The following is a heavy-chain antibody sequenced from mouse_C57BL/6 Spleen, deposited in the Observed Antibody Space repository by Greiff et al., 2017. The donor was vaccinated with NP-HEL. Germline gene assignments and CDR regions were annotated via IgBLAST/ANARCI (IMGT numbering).Heavy chain of an antibody. CDR1: GYSITSGYY. CDR2: ISYDGSN. CDR3: ASIGGSWFAY. D-gene: IGHD2-14*01. V-gene: IGHV3-6*01. Sequence: VQLKESGPGLVKPSQSLSLTCSVTGYSITSGYYWNWIRQFPGNKLEWMGYISYDGSNNYNPSLKNRISITRDTSKNQFFLKLNSVTTEDTATYYCASIGGSWFAYWGQGTLVTVSA. J-gene: IGHJ3*01.